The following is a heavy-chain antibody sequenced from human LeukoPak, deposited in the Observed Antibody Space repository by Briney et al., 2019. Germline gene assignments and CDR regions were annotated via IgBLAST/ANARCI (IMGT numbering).Heavy chain of an antibody. CDR1: GFTVSSNY. Sequence: GGSLGLSCAASGFTVSSNYMSWVRQAPGKGLEWVSVIYSGGSTYYADSVKGRFTISRHNSKNTLYPQMNSLRAEDTAVYYCAKGTLAVASFQHWGQGTLVTVSS. CDR3: AKGTLAVASFQH. V-gene: IGHV3-53*01. D-gene: IGHD6-19*01. CDR2: IYSGGST. J-gene: IGHJ1*01.